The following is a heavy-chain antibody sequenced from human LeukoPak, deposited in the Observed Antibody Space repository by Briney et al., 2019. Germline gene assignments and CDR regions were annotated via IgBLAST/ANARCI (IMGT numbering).Heavy chain of an antibody. CDR1: GGAISRYY. J-gene: IGHJ6*03. CDR2: IYYSGST. CDR3: ASGAYSYYYMDV. V-gene: IGHV4-59*01. Sequence: SETLSLACSVSGGAISRYYWSWIRQPPGKGLEWIGYIYYSGSTNYNPSLKSRVTISVDTSKNQFSLKLSSVTAADTAVYYCASGAYSYYYMDVWGKGTTVTISS. D-gene: IGHD1-26*01.